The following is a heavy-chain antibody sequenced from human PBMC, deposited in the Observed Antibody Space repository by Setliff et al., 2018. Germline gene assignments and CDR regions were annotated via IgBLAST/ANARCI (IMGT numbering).Heavy chain of an antibody. CDR1: GGSISTFY. J-gene: IGHJ6*03. V-gene: IGHV4-59*08. CDR2: IHYSGNT. CDR3: ARTKNHYYYYRDV. Sequence: SETLSLTCTVSGGSISTFYWSWIRQSPEKGLEWIAYIHYSGNTNYNPSLESRVTISVDTSKTQFSLKLSPVPAADTAVYYCARTKNHYYYYRDVWGKGTTVTVSS.